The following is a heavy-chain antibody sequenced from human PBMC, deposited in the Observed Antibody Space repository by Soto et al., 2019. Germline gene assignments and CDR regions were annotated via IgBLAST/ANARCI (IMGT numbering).Heavy chain of an antibody. J-gene: IGHJ4*02. Sequence: PGGSLRLSCAASGFTFSSYWMSWVRQAPGKGLEWVANIKQDGSEKYYVDSVKGRFTISRDNAKNSLYLQMNSLRAEDTAVYYCARDRGTYYDFWSGLLGHWGQGTLVTVSS. CDR1: GFTFSSYW. CDR2: IKQDGSEK. V-gene: IGHV3-7*01. CDR3: ARDRGTYYDFWSGLLGH. D-gene: IGHD3-3*01.